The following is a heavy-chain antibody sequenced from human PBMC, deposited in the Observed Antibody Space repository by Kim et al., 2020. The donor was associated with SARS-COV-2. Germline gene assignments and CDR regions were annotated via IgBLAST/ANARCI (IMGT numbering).Heavy chain of an antibody. V-gene: IGHV3-23*01. Sequence: GGSLRLSCAASGFTFSSYAMSWVRQAPGKGLEWVSAISGSGGSTYYADSVKGRFTISRDNSKNTLYLQMNSLRAEDTAVYYCAKDDLDYYDSSGYSNFDYWGQGTLVTVSS. D-gene: IGHD3-22*01. J-gene: IGHJ4*02. CDR1: GFTFSSYA. CDR2: ISGSGGST. CDR3: AKDDLDYYDSSGYSNFDY.